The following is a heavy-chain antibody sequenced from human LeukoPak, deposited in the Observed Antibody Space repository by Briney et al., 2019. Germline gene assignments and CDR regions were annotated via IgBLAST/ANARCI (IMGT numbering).Heavy chain of an antibody. J-gene: IGHJ6*03. D-gene: IGHD3-10*01. CDR2: INHSGST. CDR1: GGSFSGYY. V-gene: IGHV4-34*01. CDR3: ARLARRPLLWFGARDYYMDV. Sequence: PSETLSLTCAVYGGSFSGYYWSWIRQPPGKGLEWIGEINHSGSTNYNPSLKSRVTISVDTSKNQFSLKLSSVTAADTAVYYCARLARRPLLWFGARDYYMDVWGKGTTVTISS.